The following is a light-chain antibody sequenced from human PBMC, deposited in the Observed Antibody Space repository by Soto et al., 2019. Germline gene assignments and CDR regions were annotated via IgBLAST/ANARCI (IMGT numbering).Light chain of an antibody. V-gene: IGLV2-14*01. CDR1: SSDVGVYNY. CDR3: SSYTISCTLI. CDR2: EVS. J-gene: IGLJ2*01. Sequence: QSALTQPASVSGSPGQSITISCTGTSSDVGVYNYVSWYQQHPGKAPKLMIYEVSNRPSGVSNRFSGSKSGNTASLTISGLQSEDEADYSCSSYTISCTLIFGGGTKLTVL.